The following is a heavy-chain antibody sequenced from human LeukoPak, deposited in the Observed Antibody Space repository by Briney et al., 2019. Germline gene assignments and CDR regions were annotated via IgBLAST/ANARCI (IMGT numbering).Heavy chain of an antibody. V-gene: IGHV4-59*12. CDR3: ARGSTGVTVTTVTTSRYWYFDL. CDR1: GGSFSGYY. CDR2: IYYSGST. D-gene: IGHD4-17*01. Sequence: PSETLSLTCAVYGGSFSGYYWSWIRQPPGKGLEWIGYIYYSGSTNYNPSLKSRVTMSVDTSKNQFSLKLSSVTAADTAVYYCARGSTGVTVTTVTTSRYWYFDLWGRGTLVTVSS. J-gene: IGHJ2*01.